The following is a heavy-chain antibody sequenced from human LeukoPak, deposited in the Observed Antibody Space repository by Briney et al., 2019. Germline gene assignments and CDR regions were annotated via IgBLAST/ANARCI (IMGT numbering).Heavy chain of an antibody. V-gene: IGHV4-59*08. J-gene: IGHJ4*02. D-gene: IGHD1-26*01. CDR2: IFYSGHI. CDR1: GGSMTSHY. CDR3: ARQPYMLGAYYFDY. Sequence: PSETLSLTCTVSGGSMTSHYWSWIRQPPGKGLEWIGYIFYSGHINYNASLKSRVTISVDTSKNQFSLKLGSVTAADTAVYYCARQPYMLGAYYFDYWGQGTVVTVSS.